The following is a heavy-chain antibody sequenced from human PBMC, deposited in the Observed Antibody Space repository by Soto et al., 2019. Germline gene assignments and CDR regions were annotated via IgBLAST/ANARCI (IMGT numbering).Heavy chain of an antibody. CDR1: GYSFTSYW. CDR2: IYPGDPDT. J-gene: IGHJ6*03. D-gene: IGHD6-13*01. V-gene: IGHV5-51*01. CDR3: ATGYSSSWDYYYMDV. Sequence: GESLKISCKGSGYSFTSYWIGWVRQMPGKGLEWMGIIYPGDPDTRYSPSFQGQVTISADKSISTAYLQWSSLKASDTAMYYCATGYSSSWDYYYMDVWGKGTTVTVSS.